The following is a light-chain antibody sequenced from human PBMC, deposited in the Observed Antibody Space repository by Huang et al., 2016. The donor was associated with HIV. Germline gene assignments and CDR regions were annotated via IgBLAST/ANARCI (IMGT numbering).Light chain of an antibody. CDR1: QGISNY. CDR2: AAS. Sequence: DIQMTQSPSSLSASVGDRVTITCRASQGISNYLAWYQQKPGKVPELLIDAASTLQSWVPSRFSGSGSGTEFTLTITSLQPEDVATYYCQKYNSAPWTFGQGTKVEIK. J-gene: IGKJ1*01. V-gene: IGKV1-27*01. CDR3: QKYNSAPWT.